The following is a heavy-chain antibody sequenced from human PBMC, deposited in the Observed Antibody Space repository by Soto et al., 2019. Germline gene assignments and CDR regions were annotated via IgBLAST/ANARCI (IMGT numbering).Heavy chain of an antibody. CDR1: GGTFSSYA. CDR3: ARTISLQWVTIFDY. CDR2: IIPIFGTA. Sequence: QVQLVQSGAEVKKPGSSVKVSCKASGGTFSSYAISWVRQAPGQGLEWMGGIIPIFGTANYDQKIQGRVTITADESTHTAYMALNSLRSEDTAVYYCARTISLQWVTIFDYWRQGTLATVSS. D-gene: IGHD3-16*02. J-gene: IGHJ4*02. V-gene: IGHV1-69*12.